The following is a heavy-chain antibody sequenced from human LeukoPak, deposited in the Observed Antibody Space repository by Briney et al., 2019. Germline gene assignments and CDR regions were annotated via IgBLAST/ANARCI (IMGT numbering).Heavy chain of an antibody. V-gene: IGHV4-38-2*02. Sequence: KPSETLSLTCAVSGYSISSGYYWGWIRQPPGKGLEWIGSIYHSGSTYYNPSLKSRVTIPVDTSKNQFSLKLSSVTAADTAVYYCARDGVGSGWYRGVDYWGQGTLVTVSS. CDR3: ARDGVGSGWYRGVDY. CDR1: GYSISSGYY. J-gene: IGHJ4*02. D-gene: IGHD6-19*01. CDR2: IYHSGST.